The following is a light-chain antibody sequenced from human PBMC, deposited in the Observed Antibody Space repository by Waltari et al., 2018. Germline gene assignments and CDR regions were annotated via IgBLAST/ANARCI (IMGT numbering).Light chain of an antibody. CDR3: QETYTPPLT. V-gene: IGKV1-39*01. J-gene: IGKJ1*01. CDR1: QSVSTH. Sequence: DIQMTQSPSSLSASVGDRVTVTCRASQSVSTHLNWYQHKPGKAPELLVYSASFLETGVPARFSAGGSGKDFNFSITAVQPEDFATYYCQETYTPPLTFGPGTRLESK. CDR2: SAS.